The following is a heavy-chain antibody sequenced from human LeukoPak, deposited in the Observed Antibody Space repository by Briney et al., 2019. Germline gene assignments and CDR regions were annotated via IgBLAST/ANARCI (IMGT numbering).Heavy chain of an antibody. Sequence: SGGSLRLSCAASGFTFSSYAMSWVRQAPGKGLEWVSEISGSGGITYYADSMKGRFTISRDNSKNTLYLQMNSLRADDTAVYYCAKGPIFGVVRSFDYWGQGTLVTVSS. J-gene: IGHJ4*02. CDR1: GFTFSSYA. CDR3: AKGPIFGVVRSFDY. V-gene: IGHV3-23*01. CDR2: ISGSGGIT. D-gene: IGHD3-3*01.